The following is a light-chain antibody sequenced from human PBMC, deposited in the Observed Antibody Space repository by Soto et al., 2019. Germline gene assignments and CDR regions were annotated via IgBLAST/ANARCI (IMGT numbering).Light chain of an antibody. V-gene: IGKV3-20*01. Sequence: EIVLTQSPGTLSLSPGDRATLSCRASQSVTGSYLAWYQHKPGQAPSLLLYGASSRATGIPNRFSGSGSGTDFTLTISGLEPEDVVVYYCQQYGTSPRSFGQGTKVEIK. J-gene: IGKJ1*01. CDR3: QQYGTSPRS. CDR2: GAS. CDR1: QSVTGSY.